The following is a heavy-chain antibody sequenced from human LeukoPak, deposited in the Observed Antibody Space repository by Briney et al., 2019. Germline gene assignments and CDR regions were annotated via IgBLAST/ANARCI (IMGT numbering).Heavy chain of an antibody. CDR1: GFTFSTYW. D-gene: IGHD5-24*01. CDR2: VDADGSTT. CDR3: ARGFDGYPFGWWFDP. Sequence: GGSLRLSCVVSGFTFSTYWRHWVRQAPGKGLVWVSRVDADGSTTIYADSVKGRFTISRDNGINTVYLQMNSLRAEDTAVYYCARGFDGYPFGWWFDPWGQGTLVTVSS. V-gene: IGHV3-74*01. J-gene: IGHJ5*02.